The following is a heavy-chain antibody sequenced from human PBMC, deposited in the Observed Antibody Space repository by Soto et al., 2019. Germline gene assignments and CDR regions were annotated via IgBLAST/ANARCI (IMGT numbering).Heavy chain of an antibody. CDR3: ARGDIVVVPAAMSYYYYMDV. V-gene: IGHV1-46*03. D-gene: IGHD2-2*01. Sequence: QVQLVQSGAEVKKPGASVKVSCKASGYTFTSYYMHWVRQAPGQGLEWMGIINPSGGSTSYAQKSQGRVTMPRDTSTSTVYMELSSLRSEDTAVYYCARGDIVVVPAAMSYYYYMDVWGKGTTVTVSS. CDR1: GYTFTSYY. J-gene: IGHJ6*03. CDR2: INPSGGST.